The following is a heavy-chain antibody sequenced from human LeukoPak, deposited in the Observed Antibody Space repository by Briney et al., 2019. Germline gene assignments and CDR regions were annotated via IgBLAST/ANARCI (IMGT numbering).Heavy chain of an antibody. J-gene: IGHJ3*02. D-gene: IGHD1-1*01. Sequence: GGSLRLSCVASGFTFSSYEMTWVRQAPGRGLEWVSYISSSGSTKYYADSVKGRFTISRDNAKNSLSLQMNSLRAEDTAVYYCARENERMEGTEAFDIWGQGTMVTVSS. V-gene: IGHV3-48*03. CDR1: GFTFSSYE. CDR2: ISSSGSTK. CDR3: ARENERMEGTEAFDI.